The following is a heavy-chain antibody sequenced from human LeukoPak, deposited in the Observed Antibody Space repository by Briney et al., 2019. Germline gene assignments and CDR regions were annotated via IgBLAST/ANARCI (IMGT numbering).Heavy chain of an antibody. CDR1: GFSFSSYS. Sequence: GGSLRLSCVASGFSFSSYSMNWVRQAPGKGLEWVSFISSSSSTMYYADSVKGRFTISRDSAKKSLYLQMNSLRAEDTAVYYCAREERSSSWEPYFDYWGQGTLVAVSS. J-gene: IGHJ4*02. CDR3: AREERSSSWEPYFDY. V-gene: IGHV3-48*01. D-gene: IGHD6-13*01. CDR2: ISSSSSTM.